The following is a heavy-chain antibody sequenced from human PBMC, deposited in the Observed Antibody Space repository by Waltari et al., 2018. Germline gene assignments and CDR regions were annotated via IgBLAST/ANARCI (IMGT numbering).Heavy chain of an antibody. J-gene: IGHJ4*02. CDR3: ARTRHGERLHEYFDY. D-gene: IGHD1-26*01. Sequence: QVQLVESGGALVKPGGSLRLSCAASGFTFSDYYMSWIRQARGRGLECVSLMSVGGGTIYYVGSVKGRFTISRDNAKNSLFLQMNSLGAEDTAVYYCARTRHGERLHEYFDYWGQGTLVTVSS. CDR2: MSVGGGTI. V-gene: IGHV3-11*01. CDR1: GFTFSDYY.